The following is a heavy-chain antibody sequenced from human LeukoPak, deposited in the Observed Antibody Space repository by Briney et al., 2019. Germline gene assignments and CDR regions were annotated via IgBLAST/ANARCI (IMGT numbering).Heavy chain of an antibody. J-gene: IGHJ6*03. CDR2: IYYSGST. V-gene: IGHV4-39*07. Sequence: SETLSLTCTVSGGSISSSSYYWGWIRQPPGKGLEWIGSIYYSGSTYYNPSLKSRVTISVDTSKNQFSLKLSAVTAADTAVYYCARDGCSGGSCYFFYYYYMDVWGKGTTVTVSS. CDR1: GGSISSSSYY. D-gene: IGHD2-15*01. CDR3: ARDGCSGGSCYFFYYYYMDV.